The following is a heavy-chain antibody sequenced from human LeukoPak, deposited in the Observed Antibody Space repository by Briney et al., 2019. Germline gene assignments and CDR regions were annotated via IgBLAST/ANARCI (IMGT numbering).Heavy chain of an antibody. J-gene: IGHJ4*02. Sequence: GGSLRLSCAASGFTFSRHWMTWVRQAPGKGLDWVANIKRGGREKNYVDSVKGRFYISRDNVEDSLHLQMNSLRAEDTAVYYCARVRVSGWTECMDYWGQGTLVTVST. D-gene: IGHD6-19*01. CDR2: IKRGGREK. CDR3: ARVRVSGWTECMDY. CDR1: GFTFSRHW. V-gene: IGHV3-7*01.